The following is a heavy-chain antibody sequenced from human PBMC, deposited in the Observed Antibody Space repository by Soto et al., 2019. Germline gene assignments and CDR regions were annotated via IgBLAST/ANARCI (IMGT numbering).Heavy chain of an antibody. CDR2: ISYDGSNK. Sequence: GGSLRVSCAASGFTFSSNGMHWVRQAPGKGLEWVALISYDGSNKYYADSVKGRFTISRDNSKNTLYLQMNSLRAEDTAVYYCAKDRCSSCRTFDYWGQGALVTVSS. CDR1: GFTFSSNG. D-gene: IGHD2-2*01. CDR3: AKDRCSSCRTFDY. J-gene: IGHJ4*02. V-gene: IGHV3-30*18.